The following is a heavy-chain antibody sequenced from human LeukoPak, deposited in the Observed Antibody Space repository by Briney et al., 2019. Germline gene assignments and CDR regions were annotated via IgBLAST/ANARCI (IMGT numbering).Heavy chain of an antibody. D-gene: IGHD6-13*01. CDR1: GYTFTSYD. CDR2: MNPNSGNT. Sequence: GASVKVSCKASGYTFTSYDINWVRQATGQGLEWMGWMNPNSGNTGYAQKFQGRVTMARNTSISTAYMGLSSLRSEDTAVYYCARGVTRLWYSSSWYRIFDYWGQGTLVTVSS. CDR3: ARGVTRLWYSSSWYRIFDY. J-gene: IGHJ4*02. V-gene: IGHV1-8*01.